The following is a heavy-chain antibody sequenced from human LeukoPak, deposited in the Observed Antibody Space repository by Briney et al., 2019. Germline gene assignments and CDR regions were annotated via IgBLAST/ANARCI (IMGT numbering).Heavy chain of an antibody. CDR1: GYTFTSYG. Sequence: ASVKVSCKASGYTFTSYGISWVRQAPGQGLEWMGWISAYNGNTNYAQKLQGRVTMTTDTSTSTAYMELRSLRSDDTAVYYCARDNYYDSSGYPNWFDPWGQGTLVTVSS. CDR2: ISAYNGNT. J-gene: IGHJ5*02. CDR3: ARDNYYDSSGYPNWFDP. V-gene: IGHV1-18*01. D-gene: IGHD3-22*01.